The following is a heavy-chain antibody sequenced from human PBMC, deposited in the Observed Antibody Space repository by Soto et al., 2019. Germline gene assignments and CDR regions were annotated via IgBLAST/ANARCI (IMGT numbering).Heavy chain of an antibody. CDR2: MYYSGIT. CDR3: ARGEGYYYQLRY. D-gene: IGHD3-10*01. CDR1: GGSVSRGSFY. J-gene: IGHJ4*02. V-gene: IGHV4-61*01. Sequence: PSETLSLTCTVSGGSVSRGSFYWSWIRQPPGKGLEWIGYMYYSGITKYNPSLKSRVTISLDRSKNQFSLKLSSVTAADTAIYYCARGEGYYYQLRYWGKGTLVTVSS.